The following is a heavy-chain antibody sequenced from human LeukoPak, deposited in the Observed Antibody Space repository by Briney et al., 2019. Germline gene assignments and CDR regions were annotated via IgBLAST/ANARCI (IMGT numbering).Heavy chain of an antibody. CDR1: GFTFSSYW. J-gene: IGHJ4*02. V-gene: IGHV3-74*01. D-gene: IGHD5-12*01. Sequence: PGGSLRLSCAASGFTFSSYWMHWVRQAPGKGLVWVSRINSDGSFTNYADSVKGRFTISRDNAKNTLYLQMNSLRAEDTAVYYCAIAPARSDYDLSLDYWGQGTLVTVSS. CDR2: INSDGSFT. CDR3: AIAPARSDYDLSLDY.